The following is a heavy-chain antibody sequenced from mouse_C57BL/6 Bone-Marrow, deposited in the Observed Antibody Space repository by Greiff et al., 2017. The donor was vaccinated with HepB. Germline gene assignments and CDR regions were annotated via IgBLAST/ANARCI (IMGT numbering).Heavy chain of an antibody. CDR2: INPSSGYT. D-gene: IGHD2-4*01. J-gene: IGHJ3*01. V-gene: IGHV1-7*01. Sequence: VQLQQSGAELAKPGASVKLSCKASGYTFTSYWMHWVKQRPGQGLEWIGYINPSSGYTKYNQKFKDKATLTADKSSSTAYMQLSSLTYEDSAVYYCARTPYDYDSFAYWAKGLWSLSLQ. CDR1: GYTFTSYW. CDR3: ARTPYDYDSFAY.